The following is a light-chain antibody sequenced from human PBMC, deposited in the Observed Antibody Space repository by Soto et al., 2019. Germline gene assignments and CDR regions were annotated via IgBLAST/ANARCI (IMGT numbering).Light chain of an antibody. V-gene: IGLV2-14*03. Sequence: QSALTQPASVSGSPGQSITIPFTGTSSDVGVYNHVSWYQHHPGKAPQLMIYDVSYRPSGVSNRFSGSKSGNTASLTIAGLQAEDEADDYCSSYATNRDVLFGGGTKLTVL. CDR3: SSYATNRDVL. CDR2: DVS. J-gene: IGLJ2*01. CDR1: SSDVGVYNH.